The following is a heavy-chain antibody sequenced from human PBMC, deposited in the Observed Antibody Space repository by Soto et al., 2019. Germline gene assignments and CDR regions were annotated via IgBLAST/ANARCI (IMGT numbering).Heavy chain of an antibody. CDR3: AKGSIAARPYYYNSMDV. V-gene: IGHV1-2*02. CDR1: GYTFTCYY. Sequence: ASVKVSFKSCGYTFTCYYMHWVRQAPGQGLEWMGCINPNSGGTHYVRRLQGRLTMTMDTYISTDYMELSSQSYDDTAVHYCAKGSIAARPYYYNSMDVWGRGTTVTVPS. D-gene: IGHD6-6*01. CDR2: INPNSGGT. J-gene: IGHJ6*04.